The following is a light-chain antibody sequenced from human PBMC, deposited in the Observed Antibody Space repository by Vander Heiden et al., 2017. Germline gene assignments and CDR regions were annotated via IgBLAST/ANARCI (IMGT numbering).Light chain of an antibody. CDR2: KDS. CDR3: QSADSSGTYPHVV. CDR1: ASPKPY. Sequence: SYKLTQPPSVSVSPGQTARITCSGDASPKPYAYWYQQKPGQARVLGIDKDSERPSGSPERVSGSSAGTTGTLTTSGVQAEDAADYYCQSADSSGTYPHVVFGGGTKLTGL. V-gene: IGLV3-25*03. J-gene: IGLJ2*01.